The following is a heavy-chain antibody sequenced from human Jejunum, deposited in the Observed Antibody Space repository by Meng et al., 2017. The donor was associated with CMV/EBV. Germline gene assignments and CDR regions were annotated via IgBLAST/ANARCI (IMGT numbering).Heavy chain of an antibody. CDR1: RYTFTSYD. J-gene: IGHJ4*02. CDR2: FVNNVDT. CDR3: ARGTPGRSYSDY. D-gene: IGHD3-10*01. Sequence: QGQMVQSGAEVKKPGASGKVSRKASRYTFTSYDINWVRQATGQGLEWLGWFVNNVDTYSAQKFQGRVTMTTDTHTSTAFMELRSLRSDDTAVYYCARGTPGRSYSDYWGQGTLVTVSS. V-gene: IGHV1-18*01.